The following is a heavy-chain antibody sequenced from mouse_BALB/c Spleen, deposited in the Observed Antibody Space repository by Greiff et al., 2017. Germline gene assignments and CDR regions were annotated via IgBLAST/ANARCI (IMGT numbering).Heavy chain of an antibody. CDR3: ARGLLRLRNNFDV. D-gene: IGHD1-2*01. V-gene: IGHV5-4*02. J-gene: IGHJ1*01. CDR2: ISDGGSYT. Sequence: EVQLVESGGGLVKPGGSLKLSCAASGFTFSDYYMYWVRQTPEKRLEWVATISDGGSYTYYPDSVKGRFTISRDNAKNNLYLQMSSLKSEDTAMYYCARGLLRLRNNFDVWGAGTTVTVSS. CDR1: GFTFSDYY.